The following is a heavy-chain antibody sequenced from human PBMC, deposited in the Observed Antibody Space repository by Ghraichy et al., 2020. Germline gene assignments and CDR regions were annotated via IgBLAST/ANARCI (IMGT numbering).Heavy chain of an antibody. CDR3: ARGSTVVRFFYYDGMDV. D-gene: IGHD4-23*01. J-gene: IGHJ6*02. Sequence: GESLNISCEGSGFTFSSYSMNWVRQSPGKGLEWVSYITSSSRFISYADSVKGRFTISRDNAHNSVYLQMNSLREEDTAVYFCARGSTVVRFFYYDGMDVWGQGTTVTVSS. V-gene: IGHV3-48*02. CDR2: ITSSSRFI. CDR1: GFTFSSYS.